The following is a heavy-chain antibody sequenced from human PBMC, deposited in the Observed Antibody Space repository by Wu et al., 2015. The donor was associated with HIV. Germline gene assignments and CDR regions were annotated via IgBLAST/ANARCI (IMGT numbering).Heavy chain of an antibody. Sequence: QDQLVQFGAEVKKPGSSVKVTCKASGDGFTSYAVSWVRQAPGQGLEWMGGINPIFGTANYAQKFQGRVTITADESTSTAYMELSSLRSEDTAVYYCARDRGYSGYAATVSYWFDPWGQGTLVTVSS. D-gene: IGHD5-12*01. CDR1: GDGFTSYA. J-gene: IGHJ5*02. CDR3: ARDRGYSGYAATVSYWFDP. CDR2: INPIFGTA. V-gene: IGHV1-69*12.